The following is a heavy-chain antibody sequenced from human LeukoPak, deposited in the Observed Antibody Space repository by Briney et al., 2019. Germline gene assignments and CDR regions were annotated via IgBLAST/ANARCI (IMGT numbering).Heavy chain of an antibody. CDR3: TRVGTQGTGSWPDFRY. CDR1: GYILIGYS. V-gene: IGHV1-2*02. J-gene: IGHJ4*02. CDR2: IDPKSGGK. D-gene: IGHD6-13*01. Sequence: ASVMVSCQATGYILIGYSVHWVRPAPGQGLQWMGWIDPKSGGKQYAQQLQGRVTMTRDTSNRQIYVEVSKRIADDKPVYYCTRVGTQGTGSWPDFRYWGQGTLVSVSS.